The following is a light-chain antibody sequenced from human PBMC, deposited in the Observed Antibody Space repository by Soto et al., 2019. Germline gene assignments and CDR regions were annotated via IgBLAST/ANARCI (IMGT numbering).Light chain of an antibody. Sequence: IVLTQSPGTLSLSPGERATLFCRASQSVTSNYFAWYQQKPGQAPRLLIYGISDRATGIPDRFSGSGSGTDFTLTISRLEPEDFAVYYCEQYCSSPRTFGQGTKVEIK. CDR2: GIS. CDR3: EQYCSSPRT. J-gene: IGKJ1*01. V-gene: IGKV3-20*01. CDR1: QSVTSNY.